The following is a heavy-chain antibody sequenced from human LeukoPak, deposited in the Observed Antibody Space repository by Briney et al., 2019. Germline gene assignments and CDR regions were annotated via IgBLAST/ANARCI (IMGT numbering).Heavy chain of an antibody. V-gene: IGHV1-2*02. CDR1: GYTFTSYG. D-gene: IGHD3-22*01. CDR3: ASLNYYDSSGYRRDY. J-gene: IGHJ4*02. CDR2: INPNSGGT. Sequence: ASVKVSCKASGYTFTSYGISWVRQAPGQGLEWMGWINPNSGGTNYAQKFQGRVTMTRDTSISTAYMELSRLRSDDTAVYYCASLNYYDSSGYRRDYWGQGTLVTVSS.